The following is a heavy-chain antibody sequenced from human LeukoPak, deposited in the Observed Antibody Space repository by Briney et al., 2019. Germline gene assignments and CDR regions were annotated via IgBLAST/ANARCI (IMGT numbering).Heavy chain of an antibody. V-gene: IGHV7-4-1*02. CDR1: GYTFTNYA. D-gene: IGHD3-10*01. CDR3: AKGGAPNYYGSGSYIDY. J-gene: IGHJ4*02. CDR2: INTNTGNP. Sequence: ASVTVSFKSSGYTFTNYAMNWVRQAPGQGLEGMGWINTNTGNPTYAQGFPGRFVFYLDTSVSTAYLQISSLKAEDTAVYYCAKGGAPNYYGSGSYIDYWGQGTLVTVSS.